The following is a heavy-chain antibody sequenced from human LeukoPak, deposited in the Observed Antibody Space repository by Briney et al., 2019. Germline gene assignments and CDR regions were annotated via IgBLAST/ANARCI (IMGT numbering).Heavy chain of an antibody. J-gene: IGHJ4*02. CDR2: ISFDGSNK. V-gene: IGHV3-30*18. CDR3: AKEGGQWHLDY. CDR1: GFTFSNYG. D-gene: IGHD6-19*01. Sequence: PGRSLRLSCAASGFTFSNYGMHWVRQAPGKGLEWVAVISFDGSNKHYADSVKGRFTISRDNSKNTLYLQMNSLRAEDTAVYYCAKEGGQWHLDYWGQGTLVTVSS.